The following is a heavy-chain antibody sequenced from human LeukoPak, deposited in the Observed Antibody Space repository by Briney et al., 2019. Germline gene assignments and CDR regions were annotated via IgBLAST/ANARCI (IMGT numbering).Heavy chain of an antibody. D-gene: IGHD3-16*01. J-gene: IGHJ4*02. Sequence: NASETLSLTCAVYGGSFSGYYWSWIRQPPGKGLEWIGEINHSGSTNYNPSLKSRVTISVDTSKNQFSLKLSSVTAADTAVYYCARGVWGTTVNLGYWGQGTLVTVSS. CDR2: INHSGST. CDR3: ARGVWGTTVNLGY. V-gene: IGHV4-34*01. CDR1: GGSFSGYY.